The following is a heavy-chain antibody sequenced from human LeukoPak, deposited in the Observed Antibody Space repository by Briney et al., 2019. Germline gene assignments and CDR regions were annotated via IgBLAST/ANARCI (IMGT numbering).Heavy chain of an antibody. CDR3: ARPVVAATTPDTFDI. CDR2: IYSGGST. CDR1: GFTVSSNY. V-gene: IGHV3-53*01. Sequence: GGSLRLSCAASGFTVSSNYMSWVRQAPGKGLEWVSVIYSGGSTYYADSVKGRFTISRDNSKNTLYLQMNSLRAEDTAVYYCARPVVAATTPDTFDIWGQGTMVTVSS. D-gene: IGHD2-15*01. J-gene: IGHJ3*02.